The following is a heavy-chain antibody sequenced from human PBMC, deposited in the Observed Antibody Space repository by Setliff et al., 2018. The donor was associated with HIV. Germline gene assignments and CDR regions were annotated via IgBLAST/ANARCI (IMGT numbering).Heavy chain of an antibody. J-gene: IGHJ6*03. V-gene: IGHV1-69*13. CDR2: IIPIFGTA. CDR3: ATRPDYYYYYYMGV. Sequence: SVKVSCKASGGTFSSYAISWVRQAPGQGLEWMGGIIPIFGTANYAQKFQGRVTITAYESTSTAYMELSSLRSEDTAVYSCATRPDYYYYYYMGVWGKGTTVTVSS. CDR1: GGTFSSYA.